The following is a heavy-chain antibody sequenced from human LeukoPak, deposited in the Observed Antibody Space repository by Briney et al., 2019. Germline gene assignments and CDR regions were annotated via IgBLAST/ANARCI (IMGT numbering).Heavy chain of an antibody. J-gene: IGHJ3*02. CDR3: ARPRLEYCSGGSCFDAFDI. D-gene: IGHD2-15*01. V-gene: IGHV3-23*01. CDR2: ISGSGSTT. Sequence: GGSLRLSCAASGFTFSSYAMNWVRQAPGKGLEWVSAISGSGSTTYYADSVKGRFTISRDNSKNSLFLQMNSLTAEDTAIYSCARPRLEYCSGGSCFDAFDIWGQGTMVTVSS. CDR1: GFTFSSYA.